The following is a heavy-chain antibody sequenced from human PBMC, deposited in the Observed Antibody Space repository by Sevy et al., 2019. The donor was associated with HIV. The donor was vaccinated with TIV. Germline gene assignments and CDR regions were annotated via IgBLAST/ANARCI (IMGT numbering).Heavy chain of an antibody. CDR3: ERGCRTSSWDLDYTHDGFDI. V-gene: IGHV3-21*01. CDR2: ISSSSSNI. Sequence: GGSLRLSCAASGFTFSSYSMNWVRQAPGKGLEWVSSISSSSSNIYYADSVKGRFTISRDNAKNSLYLQMNSLRAEDTDVYYCERGCRTSSWDLDYTHDGFDIWGQGTMVTVSS. CDR1: GFTFSSYS. D-gene: IGHD6-13*01. J-gene: IGHJ3*02.